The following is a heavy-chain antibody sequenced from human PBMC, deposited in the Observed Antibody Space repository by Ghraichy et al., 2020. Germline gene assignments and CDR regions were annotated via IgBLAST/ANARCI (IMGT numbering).Heavy chain of an antibody. CDR2: ISSGSSSI. J-gene: IGHJ4*02. Sequence: GGSLRLSCAASGFTFSSDSMSWVRQAPGKGLEWVSYISSGSSSIYYADSVKGRFTISRDNTMNSLYLQMNSLRAEDTAVYYCARAYGDFKPLYDYWGQGALVTVSS. V-gene: IGHV3-21*01. D-gene: IGHD3-16*01. CDR3: ARAYGDFKPLYDY. CDR1: GFTFSSDS.